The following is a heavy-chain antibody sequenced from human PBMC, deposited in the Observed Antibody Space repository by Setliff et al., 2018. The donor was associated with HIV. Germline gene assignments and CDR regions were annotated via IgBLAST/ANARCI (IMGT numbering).Heavy chain of an antibody. D-gene: IGHD6-13*01. CDR3: ARIGSGWSVGWFDP. V-gene: IGHV4-34*01. CDR1: GGSFSAYY. CDR2: INYSGGT. Sequence: SETLSLTCAVYGGSFSAYYWSWIRQPPGKGLEWIGEINYSGGTNYIPSLKSRVTISVDTSKNQFSLKLSSVSAADTAVYYCARIGSGWSVGWFDPWGQGTLVTVSS. J-gene: IGHJ5*02.